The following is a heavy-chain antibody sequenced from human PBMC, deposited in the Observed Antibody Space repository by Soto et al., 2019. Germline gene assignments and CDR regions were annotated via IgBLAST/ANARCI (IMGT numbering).Heavy chain of an antibody. V-gene: IGHV3-15*01. D-gene: IGHD3-3*02. CDR2: IKSKTDGGTT. J-gene: IGHJ3*02. CDR3: TTARGFSDAFDI. Sequence: EVPLVESGGGLVKPGGSLRLSCAASGFTFSNAYMSWVRQAPGKGLEWVGRIKSKTDGGTTDCAAPVKGRFTISRDDSENTLYLQMNSLKTEDTAVYYCTTARGFSDAFDIWGQGTMVTVSS. CDR1: GFTFSNAY.